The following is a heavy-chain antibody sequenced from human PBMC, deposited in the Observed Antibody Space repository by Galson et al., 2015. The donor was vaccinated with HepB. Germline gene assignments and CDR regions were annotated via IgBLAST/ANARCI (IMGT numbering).Heavy chain of an antibody. CDR2: IYWDDDK. D-gene: IGHD3-10*01. J-gene: IGHJ5*02. V-gene: IGHV2-5*02. CDR3: AHGVLLWFGPDFNWFDP. CDR1: GFSLSTSGVG. Sequence: PALVKPTQTLTLTCTFSGFSLSTSGVGVGWIRQPPGKALEWLALIYWDDDKRYSPSLKSRLTITKDTSKNQVVLTMTNMDPVDTATYYCAHGVLLWFGPDFNWFDPWGQGTQVTVSS.